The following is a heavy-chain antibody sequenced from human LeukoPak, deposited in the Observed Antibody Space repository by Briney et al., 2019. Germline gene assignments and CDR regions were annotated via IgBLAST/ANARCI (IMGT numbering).Heavy chain of an antibody. CDR1: CGSLSSFY. CDR2: IFYSGST. V-gene: IGHV4-59*01. J-gene: IGHJ4*02. Sequence: SETLSLPYTFSCGSLSSFYWGWIRQPPGEGLGWIGYIFYSGSTNYNPSLKSRVTIAVDTSKNQFSLKLSSVTAADTAVYYCALLNYGSGSYLVHWGQGTLVSVSS. D-gene: IGHD3-10*01. CDR3: ALLNYGSGSYLVH.